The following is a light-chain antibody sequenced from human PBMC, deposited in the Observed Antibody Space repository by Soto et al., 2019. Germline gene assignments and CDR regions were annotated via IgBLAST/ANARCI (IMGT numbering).Light chain of an antibody. CDR3: QQANRFPLT. Sequence: DIHMTQTPSSISASVGDRDTITCRASQTFGNLLAWYQQKPGKAPRLLIYAASTLQEGVPSRFSGTVSGAVFTLTISSLHPEDFATYFCQQANRFPLTFGGGTNVEI. J-gene: IGKJ4*01. V-gene: IGKV1-12*01. CDR1: QTFGNL. CDR2: AAS.